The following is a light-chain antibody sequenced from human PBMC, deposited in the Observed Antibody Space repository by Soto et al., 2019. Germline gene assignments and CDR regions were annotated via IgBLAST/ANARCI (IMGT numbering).Light chain of an antibody. Sequence: EIVLTQSPATLSLSPGERATLSCRASQSVSGSYLAWYQQTPGQAPRLLIFGASNRATGIPDRFSGSGSGTDFTLTISRLEPEDFGVYYCQQYYSSRTFGQGTKLEIK. CDR2: GAS. V-gene: IGKV3-20*01. CDR3: QQYYSSRT. J-gene: IGKJ2*02. CDR1: QSVSGSY.